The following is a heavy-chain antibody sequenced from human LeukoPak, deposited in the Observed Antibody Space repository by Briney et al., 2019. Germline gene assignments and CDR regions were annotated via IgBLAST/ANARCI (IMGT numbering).Heavy chain of an antibody. Sequence: GGSLRLSCAASGFTFSSHSMNWVRQAPGKGLEWVSSISSSSSYIYYADSVKGRFTISRDNAKNSLYLQMNSLRAEDTAVYYCARGPLPYYYGSGSYYNNYYFDYWGQGTLVTVSS. CDR1: GFTFSSHS. V-gene: IGHV3-21*01. CDR2: ISSSSSYI. CDR3: ARGPLPYYYGSGSYYNNYYFDY. J-gene: IGHJ4*02. D-gene: IGHD3-10*01.